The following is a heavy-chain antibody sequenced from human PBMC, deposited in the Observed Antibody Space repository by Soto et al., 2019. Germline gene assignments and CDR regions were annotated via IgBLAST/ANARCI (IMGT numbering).Heavy chain of an antibody. CDR1: GGSFSGHY. D-gene: IGHD3-22*01. Sequence: SETLSLTCVVSGGSFSGHYWSWIRQPPGKGLEWIGEINHSGRTSYNPSLKGRITMSVDTSKNQFSLKLRSMTAADTAVYYCARTTYYFETSGYSPFDYWGQGTPVTVSS. CDR3: ARTTYYFETSGYSPFDY. V-gene: IGHV4-34*01. J-gene: IGHJ4*02. CDR2: INHSGRT.